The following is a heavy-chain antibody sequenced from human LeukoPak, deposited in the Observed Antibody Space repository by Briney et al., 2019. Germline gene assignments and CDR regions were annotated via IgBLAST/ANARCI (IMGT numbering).Heavy chain of an antibody. D-gene: IGHD2-15*01. Sequence: PSETLSLTCAVYGGSFSNYYWSWIRQPPGKGLEWIGEINHSGSTNYNPSLKSRVTISVDTSKKQFSLKLSSVTATDTAVYYCARPYCSAGNCYSNFDSWGQGTLVTVSS. CDR2: INHSGST. V-gene: IGHV4-34*01. CDR1: GGSFSNYY. CDR3: ARPYCSAGNCYSNFDS. J-gene: IGHJ4*02.